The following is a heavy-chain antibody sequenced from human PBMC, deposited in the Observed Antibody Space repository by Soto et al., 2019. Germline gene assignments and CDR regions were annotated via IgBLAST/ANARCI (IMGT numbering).Heavy chain of an antibody. CDR2: INHSGNT. CDR1: DESFSDYQ. V-gene: IGHV4-34*01. J-gene: IGHJ5*02. CDR3: ARGKNSGEFFWPYP. D-gene: IGHD3-10*01. Sequence: SETLSLTCAVYDESFSDYQWNWIRQPPGKGLEWLGEINHSGNTNYNPSLKGRVTISVYTSKKQLSLKFYSVTASDTAVYYCARGKNSGEFFWPYPWGQGTAVPVSP.